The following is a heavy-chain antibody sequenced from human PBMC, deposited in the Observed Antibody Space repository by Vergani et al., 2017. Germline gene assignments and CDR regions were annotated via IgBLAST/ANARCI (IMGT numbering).Heavy chain of an antibody. J-gene: IGHJ6*03. CDR1: GFTLSSHA. Sequence: QVQLEESGGGVVQPGRSLRLSCAGSGFTLSSHAMHWVRQAPGKGLEWVAFIWYDGSKEYYADSVKGRFTISRDNSKNTLYLQMNNLRAADTAVYYCAKDPRSGPYYYYYYMDVWGKGTTVTVSS. CDR3: AKDPRSGPYYYYYYMDV. D-gene: IGHD2-15*01. CDR2: IWYDGSKE. V-gene: IGHV3-33*06.